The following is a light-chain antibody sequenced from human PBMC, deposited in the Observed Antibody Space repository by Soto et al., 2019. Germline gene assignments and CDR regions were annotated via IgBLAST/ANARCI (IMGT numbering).Light chain of an antibody. CDR1: QSVSDFY. Sequence: EIVLTQSPGTLSLSPGETGTLSCRASQSVSDFYLAWYQQKPGQAPRLLIYGASSRATGIPDRFSGSGSGTEFTLTISRLEPEDFAVYYCQQYGNSPVTFGRGTK. CDR3: QQYGNSPVT. CDR2: GAS. J-gene: IGKJ1*01. V-gene: IGKV3-20*01.